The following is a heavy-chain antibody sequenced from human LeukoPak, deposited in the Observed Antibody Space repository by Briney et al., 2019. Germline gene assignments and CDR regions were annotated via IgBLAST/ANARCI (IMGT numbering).Heavy chain of an antibody. J-gene: IGHJ6*02. CDR1: GGSISSYY. Sequence: SETLSLTCTVSGGSISSYYWSWIRQPPGGGLEWIGYIYYSGSANYNPSLKRRVTISLDTSKSQFSLKLRSVTAADTAVYYCARSGLDSRYYFGMDVWGQGTTVTVSS. CDR3: ARSGLDSRYYFGMDV. V-gene: IGHV4-59*01. CDR2: IYYSGSA. D-gene: IGHD5-12*01.